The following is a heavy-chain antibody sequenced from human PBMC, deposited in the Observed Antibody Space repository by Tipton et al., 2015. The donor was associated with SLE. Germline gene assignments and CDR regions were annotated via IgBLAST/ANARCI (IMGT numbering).Heavy chain of an antibody. V-gene: IGHV3-48*01. J-gene: IGHJ5*02. CDR3: AREKPVPAGLSDWFDP. CDR2: ISSSGSPI. D-gene: IGHD2-2*01. CDR1: GFTFSYYS. Sequence: SLRLSCAASGFTFSYYSMNWVRQAPGKGLEWVSYISSSGSPIYYADSVKGRFTISRDNAKNSLYLQMNSLRAEDTAVYYCAREKPVPAGLSDWFDPWGQRTLVTVSS.